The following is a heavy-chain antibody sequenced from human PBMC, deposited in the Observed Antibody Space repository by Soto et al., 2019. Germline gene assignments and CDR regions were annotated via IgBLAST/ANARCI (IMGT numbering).Heavy chain of an antibody. V-gene: IGHV3-30-3*01. CDR2: ISYDGSNK. J-gene: IGHJ3*02. Sequence: QVQLVESGGGVVQPGRSLRLSCAASGFTFSSYAMHWVRQAPGKGLEWVAVISYDGSNKYYADSVKGRFTISRDNXKXTXFLQMNSLRAEDTAVYYCARGDLVYCGGDCTNAFDIWGQGTMVTVSS. D-gene: IGHD2-21*02. CDR1: GFTFSSYA. CDR3: ARGDLVYCGGDCTNAFDI.